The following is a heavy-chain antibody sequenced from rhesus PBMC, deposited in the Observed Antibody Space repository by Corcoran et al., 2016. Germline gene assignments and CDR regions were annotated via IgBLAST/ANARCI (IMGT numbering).Heavy chain of an antibody. CDR2: VDPEDGEA. CDR3: ARGYCIGSDCYAYFDY. V-gene: IGHV1-111*02. CDR1: GYTFTDYY. D-gene: IGHD2-21*01. J-gene: IGHJ4*01. Sequence: EVQLVQSGAEVKKPGASVKISCKASGYTFTDYYVHWVRQAPGKGLGWMGRVDPEDGEAIHAQKFQDRVTITADTSTDTAYMELSSLRSEDTAVYYCARGYCIGSDCYAYFDYWGQGVLVTVSS.